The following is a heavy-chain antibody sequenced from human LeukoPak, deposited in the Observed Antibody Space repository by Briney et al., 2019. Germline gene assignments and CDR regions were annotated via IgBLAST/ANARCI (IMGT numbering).Heavy chain of an antibody. D-gene: IGHD6-19*01. CDR1: GFTFSGYG. J-gene: IGHJ6*02. V-gene: IGHV3-30*18. CDR2: ISYDGSNK. Sequence: GGSLRLSCAASGFTFSGYGMHWVRQAPGKGLEWVAVISYDGSNKDYGDSVKGRFTISRDNSKNTLDLQMNSLRAEDTAVYYCAKEEKWLADSYGVDVWGQGTTVTVSS. CDR3: AKEEKWLADSYGVDV.